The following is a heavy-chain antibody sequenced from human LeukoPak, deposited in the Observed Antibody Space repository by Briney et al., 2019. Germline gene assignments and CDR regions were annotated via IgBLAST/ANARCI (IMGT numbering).Heavy chain of an antibody. D-gene: IGHD3/OR15-3a*01. V-gene: IGHV3-11*01. Sequence: PWGFLRLTCAASGFTLSDYYMSWIRQAPGKGLEWVSYSSSSGSTIYYADSVKGRFAISRDNAKNSLYLQMNSLRAEDTAVYYCARRRDFIDYWGQGTLVTVSS. J-gene: IGHJ4*02. CDR2: SSSSGSTI. CDR1: GFTLSDYY. CDR3: ARRRDFIDY.